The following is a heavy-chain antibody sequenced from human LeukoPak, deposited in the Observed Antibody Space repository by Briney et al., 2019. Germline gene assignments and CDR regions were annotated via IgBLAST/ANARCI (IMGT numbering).Heavy chain of an antibody. V-gene: IGHV1-3*01. J-gene: IGHJ4*02. CDR3: AREGQLLWFGEPSGYFDY. CDR1: GYTFTSYA. CDR2: INAGNGNT. D-gene: IGHD3-10*01. Sequence: GASVNVSCKASGYTFTSYAMHWVRQAPGQRLEWMGWINAGNGNTKYSQKFQGRVTITRDTSASTAYMELSSLRSEDTAVYYCAREGQLLWFGEPSGYFDYWGQGTLVTVSS.